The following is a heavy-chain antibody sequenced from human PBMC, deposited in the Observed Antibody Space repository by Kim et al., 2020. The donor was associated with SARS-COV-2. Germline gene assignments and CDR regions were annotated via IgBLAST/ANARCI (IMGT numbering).Heavy chain of an antibody. Sequence: GGSLRLSCAASGFTFSSYGMHWVRQAPGKGLEWVAVISYDGSNKYYADSVKGRFTISRDNSKNTLYLQMNSLRAEDTAVYYCAKTGRVTIFGVRHYYYG. CDR1: GFTFSSYG. D-gene: IGHD3-3*01. J-gene: IGHJ6*01. CDR2: ISYDGSNK. V-gene: IGHV3-30*18. CDR3: AKTGRVTIFGVRHYYYG.